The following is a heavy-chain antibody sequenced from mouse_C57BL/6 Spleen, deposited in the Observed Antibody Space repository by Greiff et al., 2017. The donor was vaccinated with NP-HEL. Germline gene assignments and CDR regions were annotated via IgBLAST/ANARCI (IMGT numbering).Heavy chain of an antibody. CDR3: ARWEDYYGSSYVGYFDV. J-gene: IGHJ1*03. CDR2: ISYSGST. V-gene: IGHV3-8*01. D-gene: IGHD1-1*01. CDR1: GYSITSDY. Sequence: EVQLKESGPGLAKPSQTLSLTCSVTGYSITSDYWNWIRKFPGNKLEYMGYISYSGSTYYNPSLKSRISITRDTSKNQYYLQLNSVTTEDTATYYCARWEDYYGSSYVGYFDVWGTGTTVTVSS.